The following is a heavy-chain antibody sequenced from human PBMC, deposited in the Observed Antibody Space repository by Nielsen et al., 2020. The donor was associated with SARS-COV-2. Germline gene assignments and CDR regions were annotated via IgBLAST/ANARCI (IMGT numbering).Heavy chain of an antibody. CDR2: IDSDGTST. J-gene: IGHJ4*02. CDR3: ARESYSWSWYGPDY. CDR1: GFPFNNYW. Sequence: GESLKISCAASGFPFNNYWMHWVRQSPGKGPVWISRIDSDGTSTTYADSVKGRFTISRDNAKNTLYLQMHCLRAEDTAVYYCARESYSWSWYGPDYWGQGTLVTVSS. V-gene: IGHV3-74*03. D-gene: IGHD1-26*01.